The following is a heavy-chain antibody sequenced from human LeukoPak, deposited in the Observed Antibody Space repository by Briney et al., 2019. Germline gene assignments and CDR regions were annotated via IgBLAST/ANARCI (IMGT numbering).Heavy chain of an antibody. J-gene: IGHJ4*02. CDR1: GFTFSSYA. Sequence: GGSLRLSCAASGFTFSSYAMSWVRQAPGKGLEWVSAISGSGGSTYYADSVKGRFTISRDNSKNTLYLQMNSLRAEDTAVYYCATGSVRYSASWYSQEGNYWGQGTLVTVSS. CDR2: ISGSGGST. V-gene: IGHV3-23*01. CDR3: ATGSVRYSASWYSQEGNY. D-gene: IGHD6-13*01.